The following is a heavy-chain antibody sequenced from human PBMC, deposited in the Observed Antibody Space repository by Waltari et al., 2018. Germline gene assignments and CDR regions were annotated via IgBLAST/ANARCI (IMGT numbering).Heavy chain of an antibody. V-gene: IGHV1-69*10. J-gene: IGHJ5*02. CDR2: IIPILGIA. CDR1: GGTFSSYA. Sequence: QVQLVQSGAEVKKPGSSVKVSCKASGGTFSSYAISWVRQAPGKGLEWMGGIIPILGIANYAQKFQGRVTITADKSTSTAYMELSSLRSEDTAVYYCARDAYCGGDCLENWFDPWGQGTLVTVSS. D-gene: IGHD2-21*01. CDR3: ARDAYCGGDCLENWFDP.